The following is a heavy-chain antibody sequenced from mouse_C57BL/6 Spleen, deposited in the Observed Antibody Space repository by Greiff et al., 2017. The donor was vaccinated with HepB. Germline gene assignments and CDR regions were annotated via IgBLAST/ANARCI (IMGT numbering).Heavy chain of an antibody. V-gene: IGHV1-64*01. CDR3: ARNDEGYY. D-gene: IGHD2-12*01. CDR2: IHPNSGRT. Sequence: QVQLQQPGAELVKPGASVKLSCKASGYTFTSYCMHWVKQRPGQGLEWIGMIHPNSGRTNYNEKFKSKATLTVDKSSSTAYMQLSSLTSEDSAVYYCARNDEGYYWGQGTTLTVSS. J-gene: IGHJ2*01. CDR1: GYTFTSYC.